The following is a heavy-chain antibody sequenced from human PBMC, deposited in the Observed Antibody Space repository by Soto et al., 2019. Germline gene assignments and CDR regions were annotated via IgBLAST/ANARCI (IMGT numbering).Heavy chain of an antibody. J-gene: IGHJ6*02. Sequence: EVQLVESGGGLVQPGGSLRLSCAASGFTFSSYEMNWVRQAPGKGLEWVSYISSSGSTIYYADSVKGRFTISRDNAKNSLYLQMNSLRAEDTVVYYCARGSGCSSTSCYTAYGMDVWGQGTTVTVSS. V-gene: IGHV3-48*03. CDR3: ARGSGCSSTSCYTAYGMDV. D-gene: IGHD2-2*02. CDR1: GFTFSSYE. CDR2: ISSSGSTI.